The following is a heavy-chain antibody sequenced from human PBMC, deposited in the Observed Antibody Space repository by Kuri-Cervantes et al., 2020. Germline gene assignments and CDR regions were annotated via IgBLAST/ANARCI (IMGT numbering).Heavy chain of an antibody. Sequence: SVKVSCKASGYTFTSYDINWVRQARGQRLEWIGWIVVGSGNTNYAQKFQERVTITRNMSTSTAYMELSSLRSEDTAVYYCAAEIYDSSGYYYVGAFDIWGQGTMVTVSS. CDR1: GYTFTSYD. CDR2: IVVGSGNT. V-gene: IGHV1-58*02. D-gene: IGHD3-22*01. CDR3: AAEIYDSSGYYYVGAFDI. J-gene: IGHJ3*02.